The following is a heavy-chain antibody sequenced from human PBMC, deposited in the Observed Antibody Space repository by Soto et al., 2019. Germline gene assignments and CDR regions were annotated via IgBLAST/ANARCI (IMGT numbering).Heavy chain of an antibody. Sequence: EVQLVESGGGLVQPGASLRLSCEASGFTFSNHWMHWVRQAPGKGPVWVARIKTDGSTTNYADYVKGRFTVSRDNAKNTLFLQMNRLRVEDTAVYYCARNWNGVDYWGQGTLVTVSS. CDR2: IKTDGSTT. CDR3: ARNWNGVDY. D-gene: IGHD1-1*01. V-gene: IGHV3-74*01. J-gene: IGHJ4*02. CDR1: GFTFSNHW.